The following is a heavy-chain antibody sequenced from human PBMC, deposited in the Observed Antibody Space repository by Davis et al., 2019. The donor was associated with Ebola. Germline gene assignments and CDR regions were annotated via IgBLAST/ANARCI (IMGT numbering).Heavy chain of an antibody. CDR2: IYYSGST. J-gene: IGHJ4*02. D-gene: IGHD6-19*01. Sequence: SETLSLTCTVSGGSVSSGSYYWSWIRQPPGKGLEWIGYIYYSGSTNYNPSLKSRVTISVDTSKNQFSLKLSSVTAADTAVYYCAREDSSGWYFSYWGQGTLVTVSS. V-gene: IGHV4-61*01. CDR3: AREDSSGWYFSY. CDR1: GGSVSSGSYY.